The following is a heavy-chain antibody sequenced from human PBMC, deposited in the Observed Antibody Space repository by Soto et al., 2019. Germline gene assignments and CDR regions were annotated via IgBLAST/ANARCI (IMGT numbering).Heavy chain of an antibody. D-gene: IGHD4-17*01. V-gene: IGHV1-69*08. CDR3: AGDSGRSDYAFDF. CDR1: GGPVSSYT. Sequence: QVQLVQSGAEVKKPGSSVTVSCKASGGPVSSYTLSWVRQAPGQGLEWMGRIIPILGRASYAGKFQGRVTITANKSTSTAYMDLSSLKSEGTALYFCAGDSGRSDYAFDFWGQGTLVTVSS. J-gene: IGHJ4*02. CDR2: IIPILGRA.